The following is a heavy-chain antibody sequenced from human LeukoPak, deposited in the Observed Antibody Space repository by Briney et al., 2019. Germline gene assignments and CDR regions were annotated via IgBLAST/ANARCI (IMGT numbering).Heavy chain of an antibody. V-gene: IGHV4-39*01. Sequence: PSETLSLTCAVSGGSISSSSYYWGWIRHPPGKGLEWIGSIYYSGTTYYNPSLKSRVTISVDTSKNQFSLKLSSVTAADTAVYYCARRPNYGDYDGGFDYWGQGTLVTVSS. CDR1: GGSISSSSYY. CDR2: IYYSGTT. CDR3: ARRPNYGDYDGGFDY. J-gene: IGHJ4*02. D-gene: IGHD4-17*01.